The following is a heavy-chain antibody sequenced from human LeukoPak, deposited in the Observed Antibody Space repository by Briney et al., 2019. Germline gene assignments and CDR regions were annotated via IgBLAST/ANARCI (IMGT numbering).Heavy chain of an antibody. CDR3: ARGSSSGWYLGIVAYFDY. CDR2: IWYDGSNK. Sequence: GGSLRLSCAASGFTFSSYGMHWVRQAPGKGLEWVAVIWYDGSNKYYADSVKGRFTIYRDNSQNQLYLQMNSLRAEDTAVYYCARGSSSGWYLGIVAYFDYWGQGTLVTVSS. J-gene: IGHJ4*02. D-gene: IGHD6-19*01. V-gene: IGHV3-33*01. CDR1: GFTFSSYG.